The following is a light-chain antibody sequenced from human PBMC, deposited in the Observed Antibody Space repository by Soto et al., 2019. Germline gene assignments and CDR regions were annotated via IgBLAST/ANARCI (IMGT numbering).Light chain of an antibody. CDR2: RNN. CDR3: AAWDDSLSGPV. J-gene: IGLJ1*01. Sequence: QSVLTQPPSASGTPGQRVTISCSGSSSNIGSNYVYWYQQLPGTAPKLLIYRNNQRPSGVPDRFSGAKSGTSASLVISGLRSEDEAEYCCAAWDDSLSGPVFGTGTKVTVL. CDR1: SSNIGSNY. V-gene: IGLV1-47*01.